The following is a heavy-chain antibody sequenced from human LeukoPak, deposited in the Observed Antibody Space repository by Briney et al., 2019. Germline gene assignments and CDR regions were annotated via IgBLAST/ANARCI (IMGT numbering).Heavy chain of an antibody. CDR1: GYTFTSYA. J-gene: IGHJ4*02. CDR2: ISGSGGST. Sequence: SCKASGYTFTSYAMSWVRQAPGKGLEWVSAISGSGGSTYYADSVKGRFTISRDNSKNTLYLQMNSLRAEDTAVYYCAKLMKMTTLDYWGQGTLVTVSS. V-gene: IGHV3-23*01. CDR3: AKLMKMTTLDY. D-gene: IGHD5-24*01.